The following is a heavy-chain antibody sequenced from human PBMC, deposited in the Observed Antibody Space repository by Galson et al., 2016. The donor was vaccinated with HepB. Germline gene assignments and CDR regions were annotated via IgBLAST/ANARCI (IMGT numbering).Heavy chain of an antibody. J-gene: IGHJ4*02. D-gene: IGHD5-24*01. V-gene: IGHV3-74*01. CDR2: VNTDESTR. Sequence: SLRLSCAASGFTFTTYWMHWVRQAPGKGLVWVSRVNTDESTRIYADSVKGRFTISRDNAKNTLYLQMNSLRAEDTVVYYCARGRWLELDYWGQGTLVTVSS. CDR1: GFTFTTYW. CDR3: ARGRWLELDY.